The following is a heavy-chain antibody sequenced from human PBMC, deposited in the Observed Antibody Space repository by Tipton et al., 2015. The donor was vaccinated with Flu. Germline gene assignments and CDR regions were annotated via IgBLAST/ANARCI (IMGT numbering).Heavy chain of an antibody. Sequence: TLSLTCTVSGGSISSNNWWSWVRQTPGKGLEWIGNLHHTGNTYYNPSLRSRVTILVDRSKNQFSLKLSSVTAADTAVYYCARRDYSNYVSVPKNWFDSWGQGILVTVSS. CDR2: LHHTGNT. V-gene: IGHV4-4*02. CDR1: GGSISSNNW. D-gene: IGHD4-11*01. J-gene: IGHJ5*01. CDR3: ARRDYSNYVSVPKNWFDS.